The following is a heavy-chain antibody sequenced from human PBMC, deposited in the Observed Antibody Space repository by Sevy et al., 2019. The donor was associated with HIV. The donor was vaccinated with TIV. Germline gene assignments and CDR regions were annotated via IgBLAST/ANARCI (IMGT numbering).Heavy chain of an antibody. CDR3: AKAVADSNYYYGLDV. D-gene: IGHD6-19*01. V-gene: IGHV3-33*06. CDR1: GFAFSTYS. J-gene: IGHJ6*02. CDR2: IWFDGSNK. Sequence: GGSLRLSCAASGFAFSTYSMHWVSQAPGKGLEWVALIWFDGSNKYYADSVKGRFTISRDDSKNTLYLQMNSLRAEDTAVYYCAKAVADSNYYYGLDVWGQRTTVTVSS.